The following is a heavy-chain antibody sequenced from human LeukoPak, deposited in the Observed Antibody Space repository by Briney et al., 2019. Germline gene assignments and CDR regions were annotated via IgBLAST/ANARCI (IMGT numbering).Heavy chain of an antibody. CDR3: TTGPEWELHY. V-gene: IGHV3-15*01. CDR2: IKSKTDGGTT. Sequence: PGGSLRLSCVASEFTFSRFWMSWVRQAPGKGLEWVGRIKSKTDGGTTDYAAPVKGRFTISRDDSKNTLYLQMNSLKTEDTAVYYCTTGPEWELHYWGQGTLVTVSS. CDR1: EFTFSRFW. J-gene: IGHJ4*02. D-gene: IGHD1-26*01.